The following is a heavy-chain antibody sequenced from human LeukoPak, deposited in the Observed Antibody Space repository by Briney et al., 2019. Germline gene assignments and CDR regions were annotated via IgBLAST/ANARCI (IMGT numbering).Heavy chain of an antibody. J-gene: IGHJ3*02. CDR2: IYYSGST. CDR1: GGSISSGGYY. V-gene: IGHV4-31*03. CDR3: ARDYDGDYRADALDI. Sequence: SQTLSLTCTVSGGSISSGGYYWSWIRQHPGKGLEWIGYIYYSGSTYYNPSLKSRVTISVDTSKNQFSLKLSSVTAADTAVYYCARDYDGDYRADALDIWGQGTMVTVSS. D-gene: IGHD4-17*01.